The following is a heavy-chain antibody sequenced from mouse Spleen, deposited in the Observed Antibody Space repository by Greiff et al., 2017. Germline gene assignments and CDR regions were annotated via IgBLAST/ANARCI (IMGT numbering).Heavy chain of an antibody. D-gene: IGHD2-1*01. CDR2: IDPSDSDT. CDR3: ARELRFAY. CDR1: GYTFTSYW. J-gene: IGHJ3*01. Sequence: QVQLQQPGAELVKPGASVKLSCKASGYTFTSYWMQWVKQRPGQGLEWIGEIDPSDSDTNYTPKFKGKATLTVDTSSSTAYMQLSSLTSEDSAVYYCARELRFAYWGQGTLVTVSA. V-gene: IGHV1-50*01.